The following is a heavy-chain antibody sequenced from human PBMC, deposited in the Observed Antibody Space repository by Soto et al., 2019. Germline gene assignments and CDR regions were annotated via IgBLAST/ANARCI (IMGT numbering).Heavy chain of an antibody. CDR2: IDSDGTST. D-gene: IGHD6-13*01. Sequence: PGGSLILSCVGSGFTFSGYWMHWVRQAPGKGLVWVSRIDSDGTSTTYADFVKGRFTISRDNAKNMLSLQMNGLTAEDTAVYYCARIAAGGTRALDSWGQGTLVTVSS. V-gene: IGHV3-74*03. J-gene: IGHJ4*02. CDR3: ARIAAGGTRALDS. CDR1: GFTFSGYW.